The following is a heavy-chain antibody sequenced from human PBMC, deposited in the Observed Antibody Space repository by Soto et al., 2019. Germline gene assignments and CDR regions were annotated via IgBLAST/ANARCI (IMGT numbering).Heavy chain of an antibody. CDR3: ARWPQLEPRFDS. Sequence: QVQLQESGPGLVKPSQTLSLTCTVSGGSISSGGYYWSWIRQHPGKGLEWIGYIYYSGSTYYNPSPKSRVTISVATSKNQFSLQLSSVTAAVTAVYYCARWPQLEPRFDSWGQGTLVTVSS. D-gene: IGHD1-1*01. CDR1: GGSISSGGYY. CDR2: IYYSGST. J-gene: IGHJ4*02. V-gene: IGHV4-31*03.